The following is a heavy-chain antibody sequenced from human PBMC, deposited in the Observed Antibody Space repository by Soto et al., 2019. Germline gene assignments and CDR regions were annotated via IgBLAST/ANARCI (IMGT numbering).Heavy chain of an antibody. CDR2: IIPILGIA. D-gene: IGHD1-26*01. CDR1: GGTFSSYT. CDR3: ASHSGLLLTSSNDAFDI. Sequence: ASVKVSCKASGGTFSSYTISWVRQAPGQGLEWMGRIIPILGIANYAQKFQGRVTITADKSTSTAYMELSSLRSEDTAVYYCASHSGLLLTSSNDAFDIWGQGTMVTVSS. V-gene: IGHV1-69*02. J-gene: IGHJ3*02.